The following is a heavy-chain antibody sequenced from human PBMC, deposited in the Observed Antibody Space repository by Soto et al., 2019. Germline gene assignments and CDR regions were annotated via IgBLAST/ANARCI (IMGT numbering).Heavy chain of an antibody. CDR3: AKEIDYDFWSRYYKGHDAFDT. CDR2: ISGSGGST. V-gene: IGHV3-23*01. CDR1: GFTFSSYA. J-gene: IGHJ3*02. D-gene: IGHD3-3*01. Sequence: GGSLRLSCAASGFTFSSYAMSWVRQAPGKGLEWVSAISGSGGSTYYADSVKGRFTISRDNSKNTLYLQMNSLRAEDTAVYYCAKEIDYDFWSRYYKGHDAFDTWGQGTMVTVSS.